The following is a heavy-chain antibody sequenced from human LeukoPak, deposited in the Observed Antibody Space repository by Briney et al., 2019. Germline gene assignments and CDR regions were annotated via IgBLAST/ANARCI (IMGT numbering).Heavy chain of an antibody. J-gene: IGHJ4*02. CDR3: ARDIGYHTFDY. V-gene: IGHV3-7*05. D-gene: IGHD5-12*01. CDR1: GFTFSNFW. CDR2: IKEDGSDK. Sequence: GGSLRLSCAASGFTFSNFWMAWVRQAPGKGLEWVAHIKEDGSDKKYVDSVKGRFTISRDNPKNSLHLQMNSLRAEDTAVYYCARDIGYHTFDYWGQGGLVTVSS.